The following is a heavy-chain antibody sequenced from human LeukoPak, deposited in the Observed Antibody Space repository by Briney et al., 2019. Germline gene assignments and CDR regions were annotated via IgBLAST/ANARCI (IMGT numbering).Heavy chain of an antibody. CDR3: ARESGTYYYDSSGSEELDY. Sequence: GGSLRLSCAASGFTFSSYSMNWVRQAPGKGLEWVSSISSSSSYIYYADSAKGRFTISRDNAKNSLYLQMNSLRAEDTAVYYCARESGTYYYDSSGSEELDYWGQGTLVTVSS. J-gene: IGHJ4*02. CDR1: GFTFSSYS. CDR2: ISSSSSYI. V-gene: IGHV3-21*01. D-gene: IGHD3-22*01.